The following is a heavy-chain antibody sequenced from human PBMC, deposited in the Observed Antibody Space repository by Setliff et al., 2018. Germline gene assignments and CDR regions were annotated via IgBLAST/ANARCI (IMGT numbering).Heavy chain of an antibody. J-gene: IGHJ4*02. D-gene: IGHD3-3*01. CDR3: ARESTAKNFWGEYSDY. Sequence: ASVKVSCKASGYTFTGYYMYWVRQAPGQGLEWMGVINPSDGSTTYAQKFQGRVKMTRDTSTNTVYMQLSSLRSEDTAVYYCARESTAKNFWGEYSDYWGQGTLVTVSS. CDR2: INPSDGST. V-gene: IGHV1-46*01. CDR1: GYTFTGYY.